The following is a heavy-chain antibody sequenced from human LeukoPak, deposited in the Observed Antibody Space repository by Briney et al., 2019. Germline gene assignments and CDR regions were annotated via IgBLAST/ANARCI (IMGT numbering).Heavy chain of an antibody. V-gene: IGHV3-30*02. D-gene: IGHD2-15*01. CDR2: IQYDGSSK. CDR1: GFALSGYA. CDR3: AKAADNFDM. J-gene: IGHJ3*02. Sequence: PGGSLRLSCAASGFALSGYAMHWVRQAPGKGLEGVAFIQYDGSSKYSDSMKGRFTISRDNGKNTVYLEVNSLRVEDTALYYCAKAADNFDMWGQGTMVTVSS.